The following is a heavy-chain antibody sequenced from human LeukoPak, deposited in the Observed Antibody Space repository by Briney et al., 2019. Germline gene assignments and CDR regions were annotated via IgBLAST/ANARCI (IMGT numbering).Heavy chain of an antibody. CDR2: IYYSGST. J-gene: IGHJ5*02. CDR1: GGSISSYY. Sequence: PSETLSLTCTVSGGSISSYYWSWIRQPPGKGLEWIGYIYYSGSTNYNPSLKSRVTISVDTSKNQFSLKLSSETAADTAVYYCARRGGKYQLLNWFDPWGQGTLVTVSS. CDR3: ARRGGKYQLLNWFDP. D-gene: IGHD2-2*01. V-gene: IGHV4-59*12.